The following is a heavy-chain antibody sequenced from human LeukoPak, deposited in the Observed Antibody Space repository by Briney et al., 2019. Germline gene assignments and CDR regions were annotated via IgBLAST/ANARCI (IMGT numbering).Heavy chain of an antibody. CDR3: ARLQGYGES. CDR2: INHSGSM. Sequence: SETLSVTCAVDGESFSDYYWAWIRQPPGKGVEWMREINHSGSMNYNPYLKTRIPISVDTSKKQFSLELSYVTAADTAVYYCARLQGYGESWGQGTLVTVSS. D-gene: IGHD4-17*01. V-gene: IGHV4-34*01. CDR1: GESFSDYY. J-gene: IGHJ4*02.